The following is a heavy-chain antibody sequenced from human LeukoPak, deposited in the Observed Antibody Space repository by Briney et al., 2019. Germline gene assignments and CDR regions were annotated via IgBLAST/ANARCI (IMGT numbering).Heavy chain of an antibody. Sequence: ASVTVSCKASGGTFSSYAISWVRQAPGQGLEWMGGIIPIFGTANYAQKFQGRVTITADESTSTAYMELSSLRSEDTAVYYCARSKALRLDDIYYWGQGTLVTVSS. J-gene: IGHJ4*02. CDR1: GGTFSSYA. CDR2: IIPIFGTA. V-gene: IGHV1-69*13. CDR3: ARSKALRLDDIYY. D-gene: IGHD3-9*01.